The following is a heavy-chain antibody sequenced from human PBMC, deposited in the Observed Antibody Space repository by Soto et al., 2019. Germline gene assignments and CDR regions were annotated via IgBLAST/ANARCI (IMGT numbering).Heavy chain of an antibody. CDR2: IIPIFGTA. CDR1: GGTFSSYA. V-gene: IGHV1-69*01. J-gene: IGHJ6*02. CDR3: ARAVYCSGGSCYADHYYYYGMDV. Sequence: QVPLVQSGAEVKKPGSSVKVSCKASGGTFSSYAISWVRQAPGQGLEWMGGIIPIFGTANYAQKFQGRVTITADESTCTAYMELSSLRSEDTAVYYCARAVYCSGGSCYADHYYYYGMDVWGQGTTVTVSS. D-gene: IGHD2-15*01.